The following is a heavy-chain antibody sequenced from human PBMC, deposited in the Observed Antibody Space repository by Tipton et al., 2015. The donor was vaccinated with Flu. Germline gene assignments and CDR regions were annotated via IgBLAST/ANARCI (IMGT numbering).Heavy chain of an antibody. Sequence: RSLRLSCSVSGGALTGGNYFWTWIRQHPAKGLEWIGYIYSSETTYYNPSLKSRVTISLDTSKRQFSLHPTSVTNADTAVCYCASEGGGANGFVTWGQ. J-gene: IGHJ5*02. CDR2: IYSSETT. CDR3: ASEGGGANGFVT. V-gene: IGHV4-31*03. CDR1: GGALTGGNYF. D-gene: IGHD1-26*01.